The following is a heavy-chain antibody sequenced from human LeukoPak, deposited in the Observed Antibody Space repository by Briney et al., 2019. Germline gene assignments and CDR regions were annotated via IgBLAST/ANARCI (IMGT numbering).Heavy chain of an antibody. CDR3: ARANDFWSGLGYYYGMDV. CDR2: IYSGGST. Sequence: GGSLRLSCAASGFTVSSSYMSWVRQAPGKGLEWVSVIYSGGSTYYADSVKGRFTISRDNSKNTLYLQMNSLRAEDTAVYYCARANDFWSGLGYYYGMDVWGQGTTVTVSS. D-gene: IGHD3-3*01. J-gene: IGHJ6*02. V-gene: IGHV3-66*01. CDR1: GFTVSSSY.